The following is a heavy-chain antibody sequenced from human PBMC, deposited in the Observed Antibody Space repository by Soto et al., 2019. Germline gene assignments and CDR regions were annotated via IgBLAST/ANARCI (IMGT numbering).Heavy chain of an antibody. D-gene: IGHD1-26*01. J-gene: IGHJ6*02. Sequence: QVQLVQSGAEVKKPGVSVKVSCKASGYTFTGYYMHWVRQAPGQGLEWMGWINPNSGGTNYAQKFQGWVTMTRDTSISTAYMELSRLRSDDTAVYYCARDRGATNNYGMDVWGQGTTVTVSS. CDR3: ARDRGATNNYGMDV. CDR1: GYTFTGYY. V-gene: IGHV1-2*04. CDR2: INPNSGGT.